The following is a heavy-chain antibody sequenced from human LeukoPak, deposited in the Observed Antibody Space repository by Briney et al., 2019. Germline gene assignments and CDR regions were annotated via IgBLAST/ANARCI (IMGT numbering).Heavy chain of an antibody. V-gene: IGHV3-53*01. CDR2: IYSGGST. Sequence: PGGSLRLSCAASGFTVSSNYMSWVRQAPGKGLEWVSVIYSGGSTYYADSVKGRFTISRDNSKNTLYLQMNSLKAEDTAVYYCARDIGRYYFDYWGQGTLVTVSS. J-gene: IGHJ4*02. CDR1: GFTVSSNY. CDR3: ARDIGRYYFDY. D-gene: IGHD3/OR15-3a*01.